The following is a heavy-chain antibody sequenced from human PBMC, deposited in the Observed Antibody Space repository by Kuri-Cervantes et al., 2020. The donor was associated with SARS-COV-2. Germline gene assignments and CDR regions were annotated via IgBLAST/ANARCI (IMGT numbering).Heavy chain of an antibody. J-gene: IGHJ5*02. D-gene: IGHD3-3*01. V-gene: IGHV3-30-3*01. Sequence: GESLKISCAASGFTFSSYAMHWVRQAPGKGLEWVAVISYDGSNKYYADSVKGRFTISRDNSKNTLYLQMNSLRAEDTAVYYCARSPLGVVTHHWFDPWGQGTLVTVSS. CDR3: ARSPLGVVTHHWFDP. CDR2: ISYDGSNK. CDR1: GFTFSSYA.